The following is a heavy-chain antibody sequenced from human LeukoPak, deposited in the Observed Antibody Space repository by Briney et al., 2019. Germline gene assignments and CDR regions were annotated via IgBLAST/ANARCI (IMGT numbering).Heavy chain of an antibody. D-gene: IGHD3-22*01. CDR3: AKDRVYDSSGYYYGSDAFDI. CDR2: ISGSGGST. J-gene: IGHJ3*02. V-gene: IGHV3-23*01. Sequence: GGSLRLSCAASGFTFSSYAMSWVRQAPGKGLEWVSAISGSGGSTYYAGSVKGRFTISRDNSKNTLYLQMNSLRAEDTAVYYCAKDRVYDSSGYYYGSDAFDIWGQGTMVTVSS. CDR1: GFTFSSYA.